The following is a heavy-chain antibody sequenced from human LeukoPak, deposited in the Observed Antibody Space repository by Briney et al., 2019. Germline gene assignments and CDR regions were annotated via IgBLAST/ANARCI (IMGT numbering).Heavy chain of an antibody. Sequence: SQTLSLTCTVSGGSISSGDYYWSWIRQPPGKGLEWIGYIYYSGSTYYNPSLKSRVTISVDTSKNQFSLRLSSVTAADTAVCYCARSDILTGYLFDYWGQGTLVTVSS. J-gene: IGHJ4*02. D-gene: IGHD3-9*01. CDR2: IYYSGST. CDR3: ARSDILTGYLFDY. CDR1: GGSISSGDYY. V-gene: IGHV4-30-4*01.